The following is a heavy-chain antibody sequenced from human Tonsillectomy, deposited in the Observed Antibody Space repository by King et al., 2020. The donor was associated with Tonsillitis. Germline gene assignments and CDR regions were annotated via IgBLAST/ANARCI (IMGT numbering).Heavy chain of an antibody. CDR3: AKHFEGDYYYYYMDV. V-gene: IGHV3-23*04. Sequence: VQLVESGSGLVQPGGSLRLSCAASGFSFRTYALSWVRQAPGKGPEWVSAISGNGGSTYYADAVKGRFTVSRENSKNTLFLQMNSLRAEDTAVYFCAKHFEGDYYYYYMDVWGKGTTVTVSS. D-gene: IGHD3-3*02. J-gene: IGHJ6*03. CDR2: ISGNGGST. CDR1: GFSFRTYA.